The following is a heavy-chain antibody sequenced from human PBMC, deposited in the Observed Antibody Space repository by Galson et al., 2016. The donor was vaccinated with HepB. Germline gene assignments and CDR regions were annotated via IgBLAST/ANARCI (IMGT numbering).Heavy chain of an antibody. V-gene: IGHV1-8*01. D-gene: IGHD2-21*02. J-gene: IGHJ6*02. CDR3: ARAHCGSYCYPDYFHFGMDV. CDR2: MNPNSGNT. Sequence: SVKVSCKASGYTFTGYDINWVRQATGQGLEWMGWMNPNSGNTGYAQKFQGRVTMTRNTSISTAYMELSSLRSEDTAVYYCARAHCGSYCYPDYFHFGMDVWGQGTTVTVSS. CDR1: GYTFTGYD.